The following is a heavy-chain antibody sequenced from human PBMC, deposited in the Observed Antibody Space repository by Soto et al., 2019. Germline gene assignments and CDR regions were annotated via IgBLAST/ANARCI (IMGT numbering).Heavy chain of an antibody. Sequence: QVQLQESGPGLVKPSQTLSLTCTVSVVSIRSGGYYWSWIRQHPVTGLEWIGYVYYSGSTYYNPSIKSRVTISVSTSKNQFSLKLSSVTAADTAVYYCARNNPLQSNWFDPWGQGTLVTVSS. CDR1: VVSIRSGGYY. D-gene: IGHD4-4*01. CDR3: ARNNPLQSNWFDP. J-gene: IGHJ5*02. CDR2: VYYSGST. V-gene: IGHV4-31*03.